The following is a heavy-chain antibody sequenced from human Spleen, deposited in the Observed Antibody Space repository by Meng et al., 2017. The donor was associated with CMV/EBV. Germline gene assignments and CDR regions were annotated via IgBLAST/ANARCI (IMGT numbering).Heavy chain of an antibody. V-gene: IGHV5-51*01. CDR3: ARLGDGYNENYYYGMDV. Sequence: GESLKISCKGAGYTFNNYWIGWVRQMPGKGLEWMGVIYPGDSDIRYSPSFQGQVTISADKSISTAYLQWSSLKASDTAMYYCARLGDGYNENYYYGMDVWGQGTTVTVSS. J-gene: IGHJ6*02. D-gene: IGHD5-24*01. CDR1: GYTFNNYW. CDR2: IYPGDSDI.